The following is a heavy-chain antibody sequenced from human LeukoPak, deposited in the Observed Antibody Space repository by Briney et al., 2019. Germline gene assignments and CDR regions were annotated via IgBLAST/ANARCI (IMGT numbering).Heavy chain of an antibody. J-gene: IGHJ6*03. D-gene: IGHD2-2*01. V-gene: IGHV1-46*01. CDR2: INPSGGST. Sequence: ASVKVSCKASGYTFTSYDINWVRLATGQGLEWMGIINPSGGSTSYAQKFQGRVTMTRDTSTSTVYMELSSLRSEDTAVYYCAREGCSSTSCYYDQSKYYYYMDVWGKGTTVTISS. CDR1: GYTFTSYD. CDR3: AREGCSSTSCYYDQSKYYYYMDV.